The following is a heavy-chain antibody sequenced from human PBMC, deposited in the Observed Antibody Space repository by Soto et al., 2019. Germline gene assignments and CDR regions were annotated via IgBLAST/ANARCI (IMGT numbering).Heavy chain of an antibody. CDR3: ARLTGNNWFDP. CDR1: GGSINSYY. J-gene: IGHJ5*02. CDR2: SYYSGST. Sequence: SETLSLTCTVSGGSINSYYWSWIRQPPGKGLEWIGYSYYSGSTNYNPSLKSRVTISVDTSKNQFSLKLRSVTAADTAVYYCARLTGNNWFDPWGQGTLVTVSS. V-gene: IGHV4-59*08.